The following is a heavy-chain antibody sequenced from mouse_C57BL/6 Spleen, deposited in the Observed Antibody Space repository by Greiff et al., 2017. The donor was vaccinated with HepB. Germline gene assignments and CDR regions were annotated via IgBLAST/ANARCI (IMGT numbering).Heavy chain of an antibody. CDR2: IDPSDSET. J-gene: IGHJ4*01. Sequence: QVQLKESGAELVRPGSSVKLSCKASGYTFTSYWMHWVKQRPIQGLEWIGNIDPSDSETHYNQKFKDKATLTVDKSSSTAYMQLSSLTSEDSAVYYCARSQANWDDAMDYWGQGTSVTVSS. V-gene: IGHV1-52*01. CDR3: ARSQANWDDAMDY. CDR1: GYTFTSYW. D-gene: IGHD4-1*01.